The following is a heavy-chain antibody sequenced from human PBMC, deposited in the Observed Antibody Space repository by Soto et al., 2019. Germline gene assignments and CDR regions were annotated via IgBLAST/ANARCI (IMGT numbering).Heavy chain of an antibody. CDR2: ISGSGGST. Sequence: EVQLLESGGGLVQPGGSLRLSCAASGFTFSSYAMSWVRQAPGKGLEWVSAISGSGGSTYYADSVKGRFTISRDNSKNTLYLQMNSLRAEDTAVYYCAKDWLYCSSTSYYDLRDYWGQGTLVTVSS. D-gene: IGHD2-2*01. CDR3: AKDWLYCSSTSYYDLRDY. V-gene: IGHV3-23*01. CDR1: GFTFSSYA. J-gene: IGHJ4*02.